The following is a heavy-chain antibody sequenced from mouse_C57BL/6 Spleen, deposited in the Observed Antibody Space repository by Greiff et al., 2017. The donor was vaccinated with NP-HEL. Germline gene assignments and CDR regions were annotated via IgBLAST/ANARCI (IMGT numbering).Heavy chain of an antibody. V-gene: IGHV5-17*01. CDR1: GFTFSDYG. D-gene: IGHD2-4*01. CDR3: ADYDDAMDY. J-gene: IGHJ4*01. Sequence: DVKLVESGGGLVKPGGSLKLSCAASGFTFSDYGMHWVRQAPEKGLEWVAYINSGSSTIYYADTVKGRFTISRDNAKNTLFLQMTSLRSEDTAMYYCADYDDAMDYWGQGTSVTVSS. CDR2: INSGSSTI.